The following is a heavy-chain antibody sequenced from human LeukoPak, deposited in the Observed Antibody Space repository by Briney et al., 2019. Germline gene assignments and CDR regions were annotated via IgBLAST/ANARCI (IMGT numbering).Heavy chain of an antibody. D-gene: IGHD7-27*01. CDR1: GFTFSYSS. CDR2: ISVSGGST. Sequence: GGSLRLSCAASGFTFSYSSMNWVRQAPGKGLEWVSGISVSGGSTYYADSVKGRFTISRDNSKNTLYLQMNNLRAEDTAVYYCAGHWAYWGQGTLVTVSS. J-gene: IGHJ4*02. CDR3: AGHWAY. V-gene: IGHV3-23*01.